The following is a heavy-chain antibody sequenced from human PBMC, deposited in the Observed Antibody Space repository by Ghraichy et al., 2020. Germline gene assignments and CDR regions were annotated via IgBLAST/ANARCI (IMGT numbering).Heavy chain of an antibody. V-gene: IGHV4-59*01. D-gene: IGHD5-24*01. CDR3: ARDHRGWFDP. Sequence: SETLSLTCTDSGGSINNYYWSWIRQPPGKGLEWIGYIYYTGSANYKPSLKSRVTISVDTSKNQFSLRLHSVTAADTAVYYCARDHRGWFDPWGQGTLVTVSS. J-gene: IGHJ5*02. CDR2: IYYTGSA. CDR1: GGSINNYY.